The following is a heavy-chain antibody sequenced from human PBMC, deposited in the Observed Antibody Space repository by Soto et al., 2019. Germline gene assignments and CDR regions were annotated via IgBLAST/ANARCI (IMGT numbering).Heavy chain of an antibody. V-gene: IGHV5-10-1*01. CDR3: ARQSGVVVPSSEHFGLYYYGMDF. D-gene: IGHD2-2*01. J-gene: IGHJ6*02. CDR1: GYSFTSYW. CDR2: IDPSDSYT. Sequence: GESLKISCKGSGYSFTSYWISWVRQMPGKGLEWMGRIDPSDSYTNYSPSFQGHVTISADKSISTAYLQWSSLKASDTAMYYCARQSGVVVPSSEHFGLYYYGMDFWGQGITVTVSS.